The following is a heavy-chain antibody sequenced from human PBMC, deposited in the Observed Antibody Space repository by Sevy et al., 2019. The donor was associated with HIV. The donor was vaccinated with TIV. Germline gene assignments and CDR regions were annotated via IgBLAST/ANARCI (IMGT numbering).Heavy chain of an antibody. Sequence: GGSLRLSCAASGFTFSSSIINWVRQAPGKGLEWVSFISGTGSTIYYADSVKGRFTISRDNAKNSLYLQMHSLRDEDTAVYYCARSDYGDYVGWFDPWGQGTLVTVSS. D-gene: IGHD4-17*01. J-gene: IGHJ5*02. CDR3: ARSDYGDYVGWFDP. CDR2: ISGTGSTI. V-gene: IGHV3-48*02. CDR1: GFTFSSSI.